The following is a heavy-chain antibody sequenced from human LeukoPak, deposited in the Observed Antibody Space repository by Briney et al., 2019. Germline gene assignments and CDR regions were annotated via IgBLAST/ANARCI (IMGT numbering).Heavy chain of an antibody. V-gene: IGHV3-23*01. Sequence: GGSLRLSCAASGFTFSSYAMSWVRQAPGKGLEWVSAISGSGGSTYSADSVKGRFTISRDNSKNTLYLQMNSLRAEDTAVYYCANAPGDLNWFDPWGQGTLVTVSS. J-gene: IGHJ5*02. CDR3: ANAPGDLNWFDP. CDR2: ISGSGGST. CDR1: GFTFSSYA. D-gene: IGHD1-1*01.